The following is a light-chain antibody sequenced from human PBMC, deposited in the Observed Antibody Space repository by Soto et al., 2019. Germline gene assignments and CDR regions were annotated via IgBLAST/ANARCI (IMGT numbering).Light chain of an antibody. Sequence: QSALTQPRSVSGSPGQSVSISYTGTSSDVGRYSYVSWYQQHPGKAPKLIISDVSERPSGVPDRFSGSKSGNTASLTISGLQAEDEADYYCCSYAGSYTGVFGTGTKLTVL. J-gene: IGLJ1*01. CDR2: DVS. V-gene: IGLV2-11*01. CDR3: CSYAGSYTGV. CDR1: SSDVGRYSY.